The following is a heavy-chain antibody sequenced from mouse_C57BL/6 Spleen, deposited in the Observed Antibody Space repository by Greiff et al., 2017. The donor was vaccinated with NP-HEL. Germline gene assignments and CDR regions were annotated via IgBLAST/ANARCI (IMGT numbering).Heavy chain of an antibody. Sequence: QVQLQQSGAELAKPGASVKLSCKASGYTFTSYWMHWVKQRPGQGLEWIGYINPSSGYTKYNQKFKDKATLTVDKSSSTAYMQLSSLTYEDSAVYYCARAKPPTMVTDYYAMDYWGQGTSVTVSS. CDR1: GYTFTSYW. V-gene: IGHV1-7*01. CDR3: ARAKPPTMVTDYYAMDY. D-gene: IGHD2-9*01. J-gene: IGHJ4*01. CDR2: INPSSGYT.